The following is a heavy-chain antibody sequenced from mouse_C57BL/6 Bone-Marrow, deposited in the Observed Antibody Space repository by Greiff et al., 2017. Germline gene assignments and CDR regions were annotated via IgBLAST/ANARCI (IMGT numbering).Heavy chain of an antibody. D-gene: IGHD1-1*01. V-gene: IGHV2-2*01. CDR2: IWSGGST. CDR3: ARKGYYYGSPYWYFDV. J-gene: IGHJ1*03. Sequence: VQLQQSGPGLVQPSQRLSITCTVSGFSLTSYGVHWVRQSPGKGLEWLGVIWSGGSTDYNAAFISRLSISKDNSKSQVFFKMNSLQADDTAIYYCARKGYYYGSPYWYFDVWGTGTTVTVSS. CDR1: GFSLTSYG.